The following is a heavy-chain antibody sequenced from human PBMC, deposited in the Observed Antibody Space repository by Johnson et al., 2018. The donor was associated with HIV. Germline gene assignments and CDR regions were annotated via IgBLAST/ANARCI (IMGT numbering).Heavy chain of an antibody. CDR2: ISNDGSIK. CDR3: VQGVPNPAGAFDI. CDR1: GFTVSTNY. Sequence: QVQLVESGGGLVQPGGSLRLSCASGFTVSTNYMSWVRQAPGKGLEWVAFISNDGSIKFSADSVKGRFTISKDNSKNTLYLQMNSLRPEDTAVYYCVQGVPNPAGAFDIWGRGTMVTVSS. J-gene: IGHJ3*02. V-gene: IGHV3-30-3*01. D-gene: IGHD6-19*01.